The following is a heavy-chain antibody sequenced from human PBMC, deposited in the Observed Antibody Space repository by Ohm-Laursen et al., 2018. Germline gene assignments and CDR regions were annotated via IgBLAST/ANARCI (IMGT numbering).Heavy chain of an antibody. CDR2: INPNSGGT. D-gene: IGHD6-19*01. CDR3: ARAQGIAVAGDTFDI. CDR1: GYTFTGYY. J-gene: IGHJ3*02. Sequence: ASVKVSCNASGYTFTGYYMHWVRQAPGQGLEWMAWINPNSGGTNYAQKFQGRVTMTRDTSISTAYMELSRLRPYDTAVYYCARAQGIAVAGDTFDIWGQGTMVTVSS. V-gene: IGHV1-2*02.